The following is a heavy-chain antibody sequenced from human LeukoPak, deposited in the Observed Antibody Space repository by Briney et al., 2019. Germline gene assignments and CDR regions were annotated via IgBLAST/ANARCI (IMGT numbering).Heavy chain of an antibody. V-gene: IGHV3-30*04. CDR3: AKDAGRDGDYEYFDY. J-gene: IGHJ4*02. D-gene: IGHD4-17*01. CDR2: ISYDGSNK. CDR1: GFTFSSYA. Sequence: GGSLRLSCAASGFTFSSYAMHWVRQAPGKGLEWVAVISYDGSNKYYADSVKGRFTISRDNSKNTLYLQMNSLRAEDTAVYYCAKDAGRDGDYEYFDYWGQGTLVTVSS.